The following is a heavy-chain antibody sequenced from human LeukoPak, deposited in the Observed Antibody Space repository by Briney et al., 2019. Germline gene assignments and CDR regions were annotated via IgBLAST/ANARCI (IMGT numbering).Heavy chain of an antibody. CDR1: GGSFNPRSDY. Sequence: SETLSLTCTLSGGSFNPRSDYWGWIRQPPGKGLEWIGSLSYSGDTYYNPSLRSRVTISVDTSKDQFSLKLSSVTAADTAVYYCARDVGDFWSGYPSDYFDYWGQGTLVTVSS. CDR3: ARDVGDFWSGYPSDYFDY. CDR2: LSYSGDT. J-gene: IGHJ4*02. D-gene: IGHD3-3*01. V-gene: IGHV4-39*07.